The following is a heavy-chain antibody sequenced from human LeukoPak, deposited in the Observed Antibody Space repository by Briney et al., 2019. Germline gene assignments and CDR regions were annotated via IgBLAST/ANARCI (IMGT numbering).Heavy chain of an antibody. D-gene: IGHD1-1*01. CDR3: ARQLTPGDCDY. CDR1: GYSFTSYW. CDR2: IDPADSYT. V-gene: IGHV5-10-1*01. J-gene: IGHJ4*02. Sequence: PWECLKISCQGSGYSFTSYWICWVRQMPGRGLEWMGRIDPADSYTDYSPSLQGHVTISADRSINTAYLQWTTLKASDTAMYYCARQLTPGDCDYWGQGTLVTVSS.